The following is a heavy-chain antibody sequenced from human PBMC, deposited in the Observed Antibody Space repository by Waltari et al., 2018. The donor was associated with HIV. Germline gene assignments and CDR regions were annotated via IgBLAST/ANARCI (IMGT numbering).Heavy chain of an antibody. J-gene: IGHJ4*02. V-gene: IGHV3-7*01. CDR2: IKRDGSEK. CDR1: GFTFSSYW. Sequence: EVQLVESGGGLVQPGGSLRLSCAASGFTFSSYWMTWVRQAPGKGLEWVANIKRDGSEKYYADSVKGRFTISRDNAKNSLYLQMNSLRAEDTAVYYCASLYCSGGSCYDYWGQGTLVTVSS. CDR3: ASLYCSGGSCYDY. D-gene: IGHD2-15*01.